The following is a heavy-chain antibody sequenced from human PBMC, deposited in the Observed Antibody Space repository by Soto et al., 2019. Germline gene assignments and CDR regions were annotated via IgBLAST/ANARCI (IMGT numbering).Heavy chain of an antibody. CDR2: MNPNSGNT. CDR1: GYTFTSYD. D-gene: IGHD3-3*01. CDR3: ASFPRVFFYVFGGGLSGTAV. V-gene: IGHV1-8*01. J-gene: IGHJ6*04. Sequence: GASVKVSCKASGYTFTSYDIDWVRQATGQGLEWMGWMNPNSGNTGYAQKFQGRVTMTRNTSISTAYMELSSLRSEDTAVYYCASFPRVFFYVFGGGLSGTAVGGKGTTVPVSP.